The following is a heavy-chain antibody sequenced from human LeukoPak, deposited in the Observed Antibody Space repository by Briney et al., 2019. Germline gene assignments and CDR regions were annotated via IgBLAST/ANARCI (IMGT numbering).Heavy chain of an antibody. Sequence: GASVKVSCKASGYTFTGYYVHWVRQAPGQGLEWMGWINTNSGATNYAREFQGRVTMTRDTSISTAYMELNSLRSDDTALYYCTKPQPGAFEVWGQGTMVTVSS. CDR2: INTNSGAT. J-gene: IGHJ3*01. CDR1: GYTFTGYY. D-gene: IGHD2-2*01. V-gene: IGHV1-2*02. CDR3: TKPQPGAFEV.